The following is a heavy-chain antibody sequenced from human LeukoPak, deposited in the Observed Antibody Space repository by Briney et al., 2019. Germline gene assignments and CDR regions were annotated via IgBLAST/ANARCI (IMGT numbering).Heavy chain of an antibody. CDR3: ARVWTSGDGSGYPYYFDY. CDR1: GGSMSSFY. J-gene: IGHJ4*02. V-gene: IGHV4-4*07. Sequence: SETLSLTCTVSGGSMSSFYWDWIRQPAGKGLQWIGRIYTSGVTNYNPSLKSRVIMSVDTSKNQFSLKLSSVTAADTAVYYCARVWTSGDGSGYPYYFDYWGPGTLVTVSS. CDR2: IYTSGVT. D-gene: IGHD3-22*01.